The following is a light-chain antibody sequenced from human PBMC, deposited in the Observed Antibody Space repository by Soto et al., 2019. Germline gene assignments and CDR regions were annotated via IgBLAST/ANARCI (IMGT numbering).Light chain of an antibody. CDR2: DVT. Sequence: QSVLTQPASVSGSPGQSITISCTGTSSDIGGFNYVSWYQQHPGKAPRLMIYDVTNRPSGVSDRFSGSKSGNTASLTISGLQAEDEADYYCGSYTSTSTPYVFGPGTKLTVL. J-gene: IGLJ1*01. CDR3: GSYTSTSTPYV. CDR1: SSDIGGFNY. V-gene: IGLV2-14*01.